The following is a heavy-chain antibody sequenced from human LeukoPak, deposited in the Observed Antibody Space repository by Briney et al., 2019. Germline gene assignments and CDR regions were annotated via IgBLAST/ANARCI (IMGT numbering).Heavy chain of an antibody. V-gene: IGHV3-11*01. Sequence: GGSLRLSCAASGFMFWMAWIRQAPGKGLEWVSYISSSGSTMYYTDSVKGRFTISRDNAKDSLYLQMNSLRAEDTAVYYCARDPGSGYEEHFDYWGQGTLVTVSS. CDR1: GFMFW. CDR3: ARDPGSGYEEHFDY. CDR2: ISSSGSTM. J-gene: IGHJ4*02. D-gene: IGHD5-12*01.